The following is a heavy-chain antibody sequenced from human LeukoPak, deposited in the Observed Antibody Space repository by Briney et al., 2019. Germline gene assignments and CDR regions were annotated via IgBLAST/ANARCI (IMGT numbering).Heavy chain of an antibody. Sequence: SETLSLTRTVSGGFVSSGSYYWTWIRQPPGKGLEWIGYIYYSGSTNYNPSLKSRVTISVDTSKNQFSLKLSSVTAADTAVYYCARDGFEWDAFDIWGQGTMVTVSS. D-gene: IGHD3-10*01. V-gene: IGHV4-61*01. CDR1: GGFVSSGSYY. J-gene: IGHJ3*02. CDR3: ARDGFEWDAFDI. CDR2: IYYSGST.